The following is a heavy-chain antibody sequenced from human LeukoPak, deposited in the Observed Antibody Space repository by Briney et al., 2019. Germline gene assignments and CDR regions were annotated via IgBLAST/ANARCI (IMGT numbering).Heavy chain of an antibody. J-gene: IGHJ4*02. CDR1: GFTFSSYS. V-gene: IGHV3-30*03. D-gene: IGHD2-2*02. CDR3: ARGYCTSTSCYNDY. CDR2: TSFDVSNK. Sequence: PGGSLRLSCAASGFTFSSYSMNWVRQAPGKGLEWVATTSFDVSNKYYADSVKGRFTISRDNSKNTLYLQMNSLRTEDTAVYSCARGYCTSTSCYNDYWGQGTLVTVSS.